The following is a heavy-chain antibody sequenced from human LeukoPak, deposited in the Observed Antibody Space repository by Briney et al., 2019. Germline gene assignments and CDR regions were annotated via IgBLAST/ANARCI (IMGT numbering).Heavy chain of an antibody. CDR1: GFTVSSNY. CDR2: IYSGGST. D-gene: IGHD5-24*01. Sequence: GGSLRLSCAASGFTVSSNYMSWVRQAPGKGLEWVSVIYSGGSTYYADSVKGRFTISRDNSKNTLYLQMNSLRAEDTAVYYCASQDGRDGYNFFDYWGQGTLVTVSS. CDR3: ASQDGRDGYNFFDY. J-gene: IGHJ4*02. V-gene: IGHV3-53*01.